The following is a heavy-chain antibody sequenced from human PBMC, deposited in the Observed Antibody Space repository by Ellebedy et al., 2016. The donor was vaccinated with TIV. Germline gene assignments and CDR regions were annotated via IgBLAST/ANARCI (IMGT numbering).Heavy chain of an antibody. D-gene: IGHD3-22*01. J-gene: IGHJ4*02. CDR1: GASISSCNY. CDR3: AMSSGFFSLDY. CDR2: IFHSGNT. Sequence: SETLSLXCAVSGASISSCNYSIWARHPPAEELEWIVEIFHSGNTKYNPSLKSRVTISMDKSKNQFSLKVTSVTAADTAVYYCAMSSGFFSLDYWGQGTLVTVSS. V-gene: IGHV4-4*02.